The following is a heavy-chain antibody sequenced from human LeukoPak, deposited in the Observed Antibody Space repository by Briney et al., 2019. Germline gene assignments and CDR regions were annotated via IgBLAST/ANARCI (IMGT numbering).Heavy chain of an antibody. D-gene: IGHD3-22*01. CDR1: GYTFTIYY. Sequence: ASVKVSCKASGYTFTIYYIHWVRQAPGQGLEWMGLINPSGGSTNYAQKFQGRVTMTRDTSISTAYMELSRLRSDDTAVYYCARDHYYDSSGYYYHYYYYMDVWGKGTTVTISS. CDR3: ARDHYYDSSGYYYHYYYYMDV. V-gene: IGHV1-46*01. J-gene: IGHJ6*03. CDR2: INPSGGST.